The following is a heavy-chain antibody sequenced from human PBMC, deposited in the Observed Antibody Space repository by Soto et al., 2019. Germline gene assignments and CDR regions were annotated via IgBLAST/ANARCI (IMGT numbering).Heavy chain of an antibody. CDR2: INHSGST. CDR1: GGSFSGYY. CDR3: ARGYYDYVWGSSRRYYYYYGMDV. D-gene: IGHD3-16*01. J-gene: IGHJ6*02. V-gene: IGHV4-34*01. Sequence: PSETLSLTCAVYGGSFSGYYWSWIRQPPGKGLEWIGEINHSGSTNYNPSLKSRVTISVDTSKNQFSLKLSSVTAADTAVYYCARGYYDYVWGSSRRYYYYYGMDVWGQGTTVTVSS.